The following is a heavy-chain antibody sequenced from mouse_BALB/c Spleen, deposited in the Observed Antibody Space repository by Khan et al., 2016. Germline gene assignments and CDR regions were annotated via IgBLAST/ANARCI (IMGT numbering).Heavy chain of an antibody. CDR3: ANSDYGDKDAMDY. CDR1: GYSITSDYA. V-gene: IGHV3-2*02. Sequence: EVQLQESGPGLVKPSQSLSLTCTVTGYSITSDYAWNWIRQFPGNRLEWMGYISYSGSTSYNPSLKSRISITRDTSKNQFFLQLNSVTSEDTATYNSANSDYGDKDAMDYWGQGTSVTVSS. CDR2: ISYSGST. J-gene: IGHJ4*01. D-gene: IGHD1-1*01.